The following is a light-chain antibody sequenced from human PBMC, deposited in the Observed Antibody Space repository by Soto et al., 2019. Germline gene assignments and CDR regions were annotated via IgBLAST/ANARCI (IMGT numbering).Light chain of an antibody. CDR1: QSVSGNF. CDR2: GIS. V-gene: IGKV3-20*01. J-gene: IGKJ4*01. Sequence: DIVLTQSPGTLSLSPGERATLSCSASQSVSGNFLAWYQQKPGQAPRLLMYGISIRATGIPDRFSGSGSGTDFTLTISRLEPDDFAQYFCQNYGSPPVTFGEGTKIEIK. CDR3: QNYGSPPVT.